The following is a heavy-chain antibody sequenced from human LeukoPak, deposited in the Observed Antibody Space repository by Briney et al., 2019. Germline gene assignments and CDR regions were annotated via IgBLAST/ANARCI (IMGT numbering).Heavy chain of an antibody. CDR1: GGSIRSSYYY. V-gene: IGHV4-39*07. CDR2: IYDSGST. J-gene: IGHJ4*02. Sequence: SETLSLTCTVSGGSIRSSYYYWGWIRQPPGKGLEWIGSIYDSGSTYYNPSLKSRVTMAVDTSKNQFSLKLSSVTAADTAVYYCARGYSSSWYYFDYWGQGTLVTVTS. CDR3: ARGYSSSWYYFDY. D-gene: IGHD6-13*01.